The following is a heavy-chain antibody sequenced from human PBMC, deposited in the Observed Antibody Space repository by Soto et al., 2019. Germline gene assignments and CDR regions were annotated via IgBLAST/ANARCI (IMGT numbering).Heavy chain of an antibody. V-gene: IGHV1-18*01. Sequence: ASVKVSFKASGYTFTSYGISGVRQAPGQGLEWMGCISAYNGNTNYAQKLQGRVTMTTDTSTSTAYMELRSLRSDDTAVYYCARVRNVDIVATSPYYFDYWGQGTLVTSPQ. CDR2: ISAYNGNT. CDR1: GYTFTSYG. CDR3: ARVRNVDIVATSPYYFDY. J-gene: IGHJ4*02. D-gene: IGHD5-12*01.